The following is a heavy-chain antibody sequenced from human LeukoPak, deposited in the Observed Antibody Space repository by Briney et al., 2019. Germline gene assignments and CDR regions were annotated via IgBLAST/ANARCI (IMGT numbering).Heavy chain of an antibody. CDR2: IYYTGNT. CDR3: ARQRQLVFNFRRFGWFDP. CDR1: GGSISSFY. V-gene: IGHV4-59*01. Sequence: SETLSLTCTVSGGSISSFYWSWIRQPTGNGLEWLTYIYYTGNTYYSPSLKSRVSISVDTSRNQVSLTLTSVTAADTAVYYCARQRQLVFNFRRFGWFDPWGQGTLVTVSS. D-gene: IGHD3-10*01. J-gene: IGHJ5*02.